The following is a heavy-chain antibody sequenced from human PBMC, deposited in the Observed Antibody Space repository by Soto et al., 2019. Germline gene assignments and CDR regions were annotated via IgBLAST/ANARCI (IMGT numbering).Heavy chain of an antibody. CDR2: INSDGSST. D-gene: IGHD5-12*01. Sequence: EVQLVESGGGLVQPGGSLRLSCAASGFTFSSYWMHWVRQAPGKGLVWVSRINSDGSSTSYADSVKGRFTISRDNAKNPLYLQRNSRRAEDTAGYYCARSGYSGIYYCFGMDVWGQGTTVTVSS. CDR3: ARSGYSGIYYCFGMDV. CDR1: GFTFSSYW. V-gene: IGHV3-74*01. J-gene: IGHJ6*02.